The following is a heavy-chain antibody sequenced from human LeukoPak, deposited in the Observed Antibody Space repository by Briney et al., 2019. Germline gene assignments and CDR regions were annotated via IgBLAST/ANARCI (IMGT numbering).Heavy chain of an antibody. V-gene: IGHV4-59*04. Sequence: SETLSLTCSVSGDSITGYYWGWIRQPPGKGLEWIGNIYYTGNTYYNSSLKSRVTISLDTSKNQFSLKLSSVTAAATAVYYCATSYYGSGTYYNWFDPWGQGTLVTVSS. CDR1: GDSITGYY. D-gene: IGHD3-10*01. J-gene: IGHJ5*02. CDR3: ATSYYGSGTYYNWFDP. CDR2: IYYTGNT.